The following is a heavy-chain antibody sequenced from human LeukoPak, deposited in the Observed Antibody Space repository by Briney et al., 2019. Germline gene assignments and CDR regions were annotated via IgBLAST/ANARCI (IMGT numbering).Heavy chain of an antibody. CDR1: GGSISGSSYY. Sequence: SETLSLTCTVSGGSISGSSYYWGWVRQPPGKGLEWIGNIYYSGSTNYNSSLKSRVTISLDTSKNQFSLKLSSVTAADTAVYYCARGRRIVVVLGATRTHRDYYMDVWGKGTTVTVSS. D-gene: IGHD2-15*01. CDR3: ARGRRIVVVLGATRTHRDYYMDV. CDR2: IYYSGST. J-gene: IGHJ6*03. V-gene: IGHV4-39*07.